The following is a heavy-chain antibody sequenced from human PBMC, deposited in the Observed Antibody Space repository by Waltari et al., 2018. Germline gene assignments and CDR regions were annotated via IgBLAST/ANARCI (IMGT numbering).Heavy chain of an antibody. Sequence: EVRRLESGGGLVQAGGSLRSSCAAYGVTFSSQDMSWVGQAPGKGLQLVSAMCGSGGSTYSAYTVKGWFTISRDDSKHTLYLQMHSLRAEDTAVYYCAKGRGSGNSCYNYSRQGTLVTVSS. CDR2: MCGSGGST. D-gene: IGHD5-12*01. J-gene: IGHJ4*02. CDR3: AKGRGSGNSCYNY. CDR1: GVTFSSQD. V-gene: IGHV3-23*01.